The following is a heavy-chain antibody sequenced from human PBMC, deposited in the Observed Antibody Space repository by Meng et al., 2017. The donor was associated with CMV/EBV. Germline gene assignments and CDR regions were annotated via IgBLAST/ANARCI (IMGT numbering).Heavy chain of an antibody. Sequence: GESLKISCAASGFTFSSYAMSWVRQAPGKGLEWVSVIYSGGSSTYYADSVKGRFTISRDNSKNTLYLQMNSLRAEGTAVYYCAKDLSGYWGQGTLVTVSS. CDR2: IYSGGSST. J-gene: IGHJ4*02. V-gene: IGHV3-23*03. D-gene: IGHD3-10*01. CDR1: GFTFSSYA. CDR3: AKDLSGY.